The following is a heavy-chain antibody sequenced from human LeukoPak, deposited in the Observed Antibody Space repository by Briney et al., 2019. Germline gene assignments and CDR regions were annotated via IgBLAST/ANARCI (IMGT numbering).Heavy chain of an antibody. V-gene: IGHV4-39*01. Sequence: SETLSLTCTVSGGSISSSGYYWGWIRQPPGKGLEWIGSIYYSGSTYYNPSLKSRVTISVDTSKNQFSLKLSSVTAADTAVYYCARRLPYGGYIDYWGQGTLVTVSS. D-gene: IGHD4-17*01. J-gene: IGHJ4*02. CDR3: ARRLPYGGYIDY. CDR2: IYYSGST. CDR1: GGSISSSGYY.